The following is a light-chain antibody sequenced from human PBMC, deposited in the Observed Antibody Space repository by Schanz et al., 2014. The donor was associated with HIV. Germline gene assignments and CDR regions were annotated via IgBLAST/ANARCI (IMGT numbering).Light chain of an antibody. CDR2: EAS. Sequence: DIQMTQSPSTLSASVGDRVTITCRASQSISRWLAWYQQKPGKAPKLLIYEASTLESGVPSRFSGSGSGTDFTFTISSLQPEDIATYYCQQYDNLPPGVTFGPGTKVDIK. V-gene: IGKV1-5*03. CDR1: QSISRW. CDR3: QQYDNLPPGVT. J-gene: IGKJ3*01.